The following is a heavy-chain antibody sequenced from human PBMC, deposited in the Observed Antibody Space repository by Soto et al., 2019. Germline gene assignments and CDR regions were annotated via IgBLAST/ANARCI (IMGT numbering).Heavy chain of an antibody. Sequence: EVQLVESGGGLVQPGGSLRLPCAASGFTFSTYWMPWVRQPPGKGLEWVASINQDGSERYYVDSVRGRFTISRDNAKNSLYLQMNSLRAEDTAVYYCVCGGNFFVYWGRGTLVTVSP. J-gene: IGHJ4*02. CDR1: GFTFSTYW. CDR3: VCGGNFFVY. CDR2: INQDGSER. D-gene: IGHD3-16*01. V-gene: IGHV3-7*01.